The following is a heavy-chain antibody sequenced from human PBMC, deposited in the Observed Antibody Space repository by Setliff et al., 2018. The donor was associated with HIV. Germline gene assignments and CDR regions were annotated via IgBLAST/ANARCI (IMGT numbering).Heavy chain of an antibody. CDR2: ISSSGST. CDR1: GGSMTSSNYY. D-gene: IGHD3-22*01. CDR3: ARDPHYFDTSGHYSWFYFDY. Sequence: LSLTCTVSGGSMTSSNYYWGWIRQSPGRGLEWIGSISSSGSTTYHPSLRSRVTVSAATSKNQFSLKLTSVTAADTAVYFCARDPHYFDTSGHYSWFYFDYWGQGTLVTAPQ. V-gene: IGHV4-39*07. J-gene: IGHJ4*02.